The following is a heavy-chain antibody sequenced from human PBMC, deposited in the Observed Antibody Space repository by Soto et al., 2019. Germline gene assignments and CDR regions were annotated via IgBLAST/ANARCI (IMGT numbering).Heavy chain of an antibody. CDR3: AKDWLATSAPS. CDR2: ISGGGNT. J-gene: IGHJ5*02. V-gene: IGHV3-23*01. CDR1: GFTFSSNA. D-gene: IGHD3-10*01. Sequence: GGSLRLSCAASGFTFSSNAMSWVRQAPGKGLEWVSSISGGGNTYYVDSVKGRFTISRDNSKNTLYLQMNSLRAEDTAVYFCAKDWLATSAPSWGQGTQVTVSS.